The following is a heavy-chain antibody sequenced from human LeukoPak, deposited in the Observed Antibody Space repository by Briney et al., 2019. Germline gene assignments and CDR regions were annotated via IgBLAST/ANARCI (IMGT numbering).Heavy chain of an antibody. CDR2: IYHSGST. CDR1: GGSISSSNW. D-gene: IGHD4-17*01. J-gene: IGHJ5*02. V-gene: IGHV4-4*02. Sequence: SGTLSLTCAVSGGSISSSNWWSWVRQPPGKGLEWIGEIYHSGSTNYNPSLKSRVSISVDKSKNQFSLKLSSVTAADTAVYYCARGPETTVTTWWFDPWGQGTLVTVSS. CDR3: ARGPETTVTTWWFDP.